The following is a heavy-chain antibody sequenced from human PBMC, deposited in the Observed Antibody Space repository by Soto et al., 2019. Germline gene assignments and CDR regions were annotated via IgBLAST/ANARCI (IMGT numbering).Heavy chain of an antibody. V-gene: IGHV1-2*02. CDR2: IYPNTGGT. J-gene: IGHJ6*02. CDR1: GYTFSDYH. Sequence: QVQLVQSGAEVKNPGASVKVSCKASGYTFSDYHMHWVRQAPGQGLEWMGWIYPNTGGTSYAQKFQGRVTMTRDTSIRTAYMELSRLRSDHTAVYYCAKEMQRGMDVWGQGTMVTVSS. CDR3: AKEMQRGMDV.